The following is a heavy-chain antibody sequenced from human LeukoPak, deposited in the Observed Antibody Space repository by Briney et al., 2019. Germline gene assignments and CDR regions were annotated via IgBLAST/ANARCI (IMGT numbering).Heavy chain of an antibody. CDR2: IFGSGAKT. Sequence: GGSPRLSCAASGFTFSRNSISWVRHAPGKGPEWVSSIFGSGAKTYYAGSVKGRFTISRDNSKNTVYFQMNGLRVDDTAQYYCVKGRVPDNGLSFDSWGQGTIITASA. D-gene: IGHD1-1*01. J-gene: IGHJ3*02. CDR1: GFTFSRNS. CDR3: VKGRVPDNGLSFDS. V-gene: IGHV3-23*01.